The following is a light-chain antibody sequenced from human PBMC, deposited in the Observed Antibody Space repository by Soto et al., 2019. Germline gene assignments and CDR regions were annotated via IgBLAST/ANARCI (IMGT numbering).Light chain of an antibody. V-gene: IGKV1-39*01. CDR3: QQSYTAPRT. CDR1: QSINSY. Sequence: DIQMTQSPSSLSAAVGDRVTITCRASQSINSYLNWYQQKPGKAPELLIYDSSTLRSGVPSRFSGSGSGTDFTLTISSLQTEDFASYYCQQSYTAPRTFGQGTKLEIK. J-gene: IGKJ2*01. CDR2: DSS.